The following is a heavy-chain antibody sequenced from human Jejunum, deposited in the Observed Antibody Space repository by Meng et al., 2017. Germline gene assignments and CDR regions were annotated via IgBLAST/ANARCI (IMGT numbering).Heavy chain of an antibody. D-gene: IGHD3-22*01. CDR3: ARGNYYDSSNYYYED. J-gene: IGHJ4*02. Sequence: GESLKTSCAGSGFKFSSYEMNWVRQAAGKGLEWASYISSRGDTIYYADSVKGRFTISRDNAQNSRYLQMNSLRAEDTAVYYWARGNYYDSSNYYYEDWGQGTLVTVSS. CDR1: GFKFSSYE. V-gene: IGHV3-48*03. CDR2: ISSRGDTI.